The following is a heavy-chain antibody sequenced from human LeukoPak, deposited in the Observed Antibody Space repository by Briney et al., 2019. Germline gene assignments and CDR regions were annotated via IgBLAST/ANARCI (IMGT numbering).Heavy chain of an antibody. CDR1: GGSFSGYY. J-gene: IGHJ5*02. Sequence: SETLSLTCAVYGGSFSGYYWSWIRQPPGKGLEWIGEINHSGSTNYNPSLKSRVTISVDTSKNQFSLKLSSVTAADTAVYYCARRGEDCSGGSCYWFDPWGQGTLVTVSS. D-gene: IGHD2-15*01. CDR3: ARRGEDCSGGSCYWFDP. CDR2: INHSGST. V-gene: IGHV4-34*01.